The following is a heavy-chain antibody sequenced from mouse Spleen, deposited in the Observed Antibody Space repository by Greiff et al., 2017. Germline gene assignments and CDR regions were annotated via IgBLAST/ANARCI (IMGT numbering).Heavy chain of an antibody. CDR3: AGSPYDYNDTACFAY. V-gene: IGHV1-72*01. J-gene: IGHJ3*01. Sequence: QVQLQQPGAELVKPGASVKLSCKASGYTFTSYWMHWVKQRPGRGLEWIGRIDPNSGGTKYNEKFKSKATLTVDKPSSTAYMQLSSLTSEDSAVYYFAGSPYDYNDTACFAYWGQGTLVTVSA. CDR2: IDPNSGGT. D-gene: IGHD2-4*01. CDR1: GYTFTSYW.